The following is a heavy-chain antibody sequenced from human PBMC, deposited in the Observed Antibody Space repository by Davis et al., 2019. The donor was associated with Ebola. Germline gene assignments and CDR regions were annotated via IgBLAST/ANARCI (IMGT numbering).Heavy chain of an antibody. J-gene: IGHJ4*02. CDR2: IYYTGSA. Sequence: MPSETLSLTCSVSPSSLRNVYYYWTWIRQPPGQGLEWIAYIYYTGSAYYNSSLKNRATISIDTSRNQFSLELKSLTVTDTAVYYCARVALRPKWFDYWGQGTLVNVSS. V-gene: IGHV4-30-4*01. D-gene: IGHD5-12*01. CDR3: ARVALRPKWFDY. CDR1: PSSLRNVYYY.